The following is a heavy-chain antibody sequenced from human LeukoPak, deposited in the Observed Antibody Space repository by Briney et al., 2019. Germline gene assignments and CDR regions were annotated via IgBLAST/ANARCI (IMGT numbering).Heavy chain of an antibody. CDR1: GYTFTGYY. CDR2: INPNSGGT. Sequence: GASVKVSCMASGYTFTGYYMHWVRQAPGQGLEWMGWINPNSGGTNYAQKFQGRVTMTRDTSISTAYMELSRLRSDDAAVYYCARGRSGYSNFDYWGQGTLVTVSS. J-gene: IGHJ4*02. V-gene: IGHV1-2*02. D-gene: IGHD3-3*01. CDR3: ARGRSGYSNFDY.